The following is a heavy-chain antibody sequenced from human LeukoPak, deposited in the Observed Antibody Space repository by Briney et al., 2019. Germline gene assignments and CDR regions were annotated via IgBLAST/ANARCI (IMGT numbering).Heavy chain of an antibody. J-gene: IGHJ5*02. Sequence: SVKVSCKASGGTFSSYAISWVRQAPGQGLEWMGGIIPIFGTANYAQKFQGRVTITADKSTSTAYMELSSLRAEDTAVYYCARVGMVRGYWFDPWGQGTLVTVSS. CDR1: GGTFSSYA. D-gene: IGHD3-10*01. CDR2: IIPIFGTA. CDR3: ARVGMVRGYWFDP. V-gene: IGHV1-69*06.